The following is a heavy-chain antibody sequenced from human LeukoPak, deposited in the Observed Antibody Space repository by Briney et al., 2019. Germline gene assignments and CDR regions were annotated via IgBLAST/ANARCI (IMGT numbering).Heavy chain of an antibody. CDR2: INSDGSST. V-gene: IGHV3-74*01. J-gene: IGHJ4*02. D-gene: IGHD1-26*01. CDR1: GFTFSSYW. CDR3: ARLRWELPFDY. Sequence: GRSLRLSCAASGFTFSSYWMHWVRQAPGKGLVWVSRINSDGSSTSYADSVKGRFTISRDNAKNTLYLQMNSLRAEDTAVYYCARLRWELPFDYWGQGTLVTVSS.